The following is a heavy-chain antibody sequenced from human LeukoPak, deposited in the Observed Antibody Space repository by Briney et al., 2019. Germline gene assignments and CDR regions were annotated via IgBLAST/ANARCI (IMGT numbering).Heavy chain of an antibody. CDR1: GDSISSGNW. CDR3: ATRSVLIGEPN. CDR2: ISLSGTT. J-gene: IGHJ4*02. Sequence: SETLSLTCAVSGDSISSGNWWTWVRQPPGRGLEWIGEISLSGTTNYNPSLKSRVTISLDKSNNQFSLKLSSVTAADTAVYYCATRSVLIGEPNWGQGTLVTVSS. D-gene: IGHD3-10*01. V-gene: IGHV4-4*02.